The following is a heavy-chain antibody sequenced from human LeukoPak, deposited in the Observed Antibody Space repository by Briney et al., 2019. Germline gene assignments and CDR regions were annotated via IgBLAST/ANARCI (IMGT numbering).Heavy chain of an antibody. CDR3: ARGGAARLHFQN. CDR1: GGSISTYY. D-gene: IGHD6-6*01. CDR2: IYHSGST. V-gene: IGHV4-59*01. J-gene: IGHJ1*01. Sequence: PSETLLLTCTVSGGSISTYYWNWIRQPPGKGLEWIGYIYHSGSTNYNPSLQSRVTISVDTSKNQFSLNLNSVTAADTAVYYCARGGAARLHFQNWGQGTLVTVSS.